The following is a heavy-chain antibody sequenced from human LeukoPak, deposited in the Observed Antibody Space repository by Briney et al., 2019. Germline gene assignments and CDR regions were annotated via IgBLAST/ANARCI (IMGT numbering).Heavy chain of an antibody. Sequence: SETLSLTCTVSGGSISSYYWSWLRQPPGKGLEWIGYIYYSGSTNYNPSLKSRVTISVDTSKNQFSLKLSSVTAADTAVYYCARSQEMATITFDYWGQGTLVTVSS. V-gene: IGHV4-59*01. J-gene: IGHJ4*02. CDR1: GGSISSYY. CDR3: ARSQEMATITFDY. D-gene: IGHD5-12*01. CDR2: IYYSGST.